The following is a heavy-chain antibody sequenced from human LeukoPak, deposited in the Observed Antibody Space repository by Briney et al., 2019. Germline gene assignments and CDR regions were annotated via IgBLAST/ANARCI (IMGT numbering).Heavy chain of an antibody. CDR3: ARDSSAIADNWFDP. J-gene: IGHJ5*02. Sequence: SETLSLTCTVSGGSICSYYWSWIRQPPGKGLEWIGYLYNCATTNYNPSLKSRVTISVDTSKNQFSLNLSSVTAADTAVYYCARDSSAIADNWFDPWGQGTLATVSS. CDR1: GGSICSYY. CDR2: LYNCATT. D-gene: IGHD2-2*02. V-gene: IGHV4-59*01.